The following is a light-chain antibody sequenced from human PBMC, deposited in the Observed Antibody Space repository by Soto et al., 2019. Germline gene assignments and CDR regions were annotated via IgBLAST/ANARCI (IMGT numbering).Light chain of an antibody. CDR1: QSVDSRY. CDR3: QHYGNSPRYS. V-gene: IGKV3-20*01. CDR2: AVS. Sequence: DIVLTQSPGTLSLSPGERATLSCRASQSVDSRYLAWYQQKPGQAPRLVIHAVSRRATGIPDRFSGSGSGTDFTRTISRLEPEDFAEYYCQHYGNSPRYSFGQGADLEIK. J-gene: IGKJ2*03.